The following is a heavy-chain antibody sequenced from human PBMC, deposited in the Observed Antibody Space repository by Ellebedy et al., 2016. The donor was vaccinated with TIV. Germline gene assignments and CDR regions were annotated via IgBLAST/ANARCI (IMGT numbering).Heavy chain of an antibody. CDR3: ARQGELPLDY. Sequence: GESLKISCKGSGYSFTSYWIGWVRQMPGKGLEWMGIIYPGDSQTIYSPSFQGPVTISADKSISTAYLQWSSLKASDTAVYYCARQGELPLDYWGQGTLVTVSS. J-gene: IGHJ4*02. V-gene: IGHV5-51*01. D-gene: IGHD3-16*01. CDR2: IYPGDSQT. CDR1: GYSFTSYW.